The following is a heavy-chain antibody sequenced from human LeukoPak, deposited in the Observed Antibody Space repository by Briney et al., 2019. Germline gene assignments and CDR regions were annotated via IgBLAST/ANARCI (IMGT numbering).Heavy chain of an antibody. Sequence: GGSLRLSCAASGFTFSSYAMHWVRQAPGKGLEWVAVISYDGSNKYYADSVKGRFTISRDNSKNTLYLQMNSLRAEDTAVYYCARDEGRTIVLMVYAYFDYWGQGTLVTVSS. D-gene: IGHD2-8*01. CDR2: ISYDGSNK. J-gene: IGHJ4*02. V-gene: IGHV3-30*04. CDR3: ARDEGRTIVLMVYAYFDY. CDR1: GFTFSSYA.